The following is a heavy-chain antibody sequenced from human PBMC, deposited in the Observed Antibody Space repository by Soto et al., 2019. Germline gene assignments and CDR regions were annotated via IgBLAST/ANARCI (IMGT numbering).Heavy chain of an antibody. V-gene: IGHV4-59*01. CDR3: ARTSNYYYFDY. J-gene: IGHJ4*02. CDR2: IYYSGST. CDR1: GGSISSYY. D-gene: IGHD4-4*01. Sequence: SPTLSLTCTVSGGSISSYYWSWIRQPPGKGLEWIGYIYYSGSTNYNPSLKSRVTISVDTSKNQFSLKLSSVTAADTAVYYCARTSNYYYFDYWGQGTLVTVSS.